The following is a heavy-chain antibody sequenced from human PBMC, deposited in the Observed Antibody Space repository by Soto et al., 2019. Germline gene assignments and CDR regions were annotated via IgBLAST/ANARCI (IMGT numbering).Heavy chain of an antibody. CDR1: GGSISSYY. CDR2: IYYSGST. V-gene: IGHV4-59*08. J-gene: IGHJ6*03. Sequence: SETLSLTCTVSGGSISSYYWSWIRQPPGKGLEWIGYIYYSGSTNYNPSLKSRVTISVDTSKNKFSLKLSSVTAADTAVYYCARQNNRGIAAAGYHKYYYYYYMDVWGKGTTVTVSS. D-gene: IGHD6-13*01. CDR3: ARQNNRGIAAAGYHKYYYYYYMDV.